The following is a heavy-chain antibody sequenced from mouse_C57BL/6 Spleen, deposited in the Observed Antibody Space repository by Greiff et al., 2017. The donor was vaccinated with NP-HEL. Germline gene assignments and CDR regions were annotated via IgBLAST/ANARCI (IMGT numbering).Heavy chain of an antibody. CDR1: GYAFSSYW. CDR3: ASYGKIPFDY. CDR2: IYPGDGDT. Sequence: QVHVKQSGAELVKPGASVKISCKASGYAFSSYWMNWVKQRPGKGLEWIGQIYPGDGDTNYNGKFKGKATLTADKSSSTAYMQLSSLTSEDSAVYFCASYGKIPFDYWGQGTTLTVSS. V-gene: IGHV1-80*01. J-gene: IGHJ2*01. D-gene: IGHD2-1*01.